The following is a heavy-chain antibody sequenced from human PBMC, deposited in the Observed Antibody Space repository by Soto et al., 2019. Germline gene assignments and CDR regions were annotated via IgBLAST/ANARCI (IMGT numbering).Heavy chain of an antibody. CDR3: ARSAPPIDY. CDR2: INAGNGNT. CDR1: GYTFTSYA. V-gene: IGHV1-3*01. Sequence: QVQLVQSGAEVKKPGASVKVSCKASGYTFTSYAMHWVRQAPGQRLEWMGWINAGNGNTKQSQKFQGRVTITRDTPASTAYMDLSSRRSEDTAVYYCARSAPPIDYWGQGTLVTVSS. J-gene: IGHJ4*02.